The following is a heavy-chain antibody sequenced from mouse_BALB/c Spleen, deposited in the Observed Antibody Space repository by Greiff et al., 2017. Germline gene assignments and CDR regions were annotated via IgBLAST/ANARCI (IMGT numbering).Heavy chain of an antibody. CDR1: GFNIKDTY. Sequence: EVKLMESGAELVKPGASVKLSCTASGFNIKDTYMHWVKQRPEQGLEWIGRIDPANGNTKYDPKFQGKATITADTSSNTAYLQLSSLTSEDTAVYYCAYYYGSGDWYFDVWGAGTTVTVSS. CDR3: AYYYGSGDWYFDV. CDR2: IDPANGNT. V-gene: IGHV14-3*02. D-gene: IGHD1-1*01. J-gene: IGHJ1*01.